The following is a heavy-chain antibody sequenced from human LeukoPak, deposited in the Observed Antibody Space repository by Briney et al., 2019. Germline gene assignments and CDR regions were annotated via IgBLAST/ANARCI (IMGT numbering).Heavy chain of an antibody. V-gene: IGHV3-30-3*01. Sequence: GGSLRLSCAASGFTFSSYAMHWVRQAPGKGLEWVAVISYDGSNKYYADSVKGRFTISRDNSKNTLYLQMNSLRAEDTAVYYCARDRGYGGNRPETFDIWGQGTMVTVSS. CDR2: ISYDGSNK. CDR3: ARDRGYGGNRPETFDI. CDR1: GFTFSSYA. J-gene: IGHJ3*02. D-gene: IGHD4-23*01.